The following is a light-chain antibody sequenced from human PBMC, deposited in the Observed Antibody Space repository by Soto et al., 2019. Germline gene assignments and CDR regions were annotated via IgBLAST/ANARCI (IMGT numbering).Light chain of an antibody. CDR2: EVS. J-gene: IGLJ3*02. CDR3: SLYTSSSTWV. CDR1: SSDVGSYNR. Sequence: QSVLTQPPSVSGSPGQSVTISCTGTSSDVGSYNRVSWYQQPPGTAPKLMIYEVSNRPSGVPDRFSGSKSGNTASLTISGVQAEDEADYYCSLYTSSSTWVFGGGTKLTVL. V-gene: IGLV2-18*01.